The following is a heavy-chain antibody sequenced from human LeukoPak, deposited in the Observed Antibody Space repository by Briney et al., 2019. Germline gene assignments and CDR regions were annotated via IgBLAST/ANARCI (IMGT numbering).Heavy chain of an antibody. V-gene: IGHV4-34*01. Sequence: SETLSLTCAVYGGSFSGYYWSWIRQPPGKGLEWIGEINHSGSTNYNPSLKSRVTISVDTSKNQFSLKLSSVTAADTAVYYCARDDKGLAPYYFDYWGQGTLVTVSS. J-gene: IGHJ4*02. D-gene: IGHD6-19*01. CDR2: INHSGST. CDR3: ARDDKGLAPYYFDY. CDR1: GGSFSGYY.